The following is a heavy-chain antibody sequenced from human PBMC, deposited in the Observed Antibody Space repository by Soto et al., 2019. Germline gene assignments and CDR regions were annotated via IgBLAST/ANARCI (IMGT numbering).Heavy chain of an antibody. V-gene: IGHV5-10-1*01. D-gene: IGHD3-10*01. Sequence: PGESLKISCXGSGYSFTSYWISWVRQMPGKGLEWMGRIDPSDSYTNYSPSFQGHATISADKSISTAYLQWSSLKASDTAMYYCARLGRYYYGMDVWGQGTTVTVSS. J-gene: IGHJ6*02. CDR1: GYSFTSYW. CDR2: IDPSDSYT. CDR3: ARLGRYYYGMDV.